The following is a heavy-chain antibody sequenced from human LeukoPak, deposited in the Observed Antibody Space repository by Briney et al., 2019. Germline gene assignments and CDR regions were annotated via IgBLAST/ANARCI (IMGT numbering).Heavy chain of an antibody. CDR1: GGSISSGAYY. D-gene: IGHD5-12*01. CDR2: IYYSGST. V-gene: IGHV4-30-4*01. CDR3: ARDRSGYDLFDY. Sequence: SETLSLTCTVSGGSISSGAYYWSWIRQPPGKGLEWIGYIYYSGSTYYNPSLKSRFTISVDTSKNQFSLKLSSVTAADTAVYYCARDRSGYDLFDYWGQGTLLTVSS. J-gene: IGHJ4*02.